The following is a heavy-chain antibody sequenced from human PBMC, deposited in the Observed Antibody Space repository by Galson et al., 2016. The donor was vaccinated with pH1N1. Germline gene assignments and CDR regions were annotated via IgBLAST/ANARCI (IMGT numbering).Heavy chain of an antibody. Sequence: SETLSLTCAVSGYSISSGYYWAWIRQPPGKGLEWIGSLYHSGSTYHNPSLKSRVTISVDTSKNQFSLNLNSVTAADTAVYYCATYIVAPLFDAFDIWGQGTMVTVSS. CDR2: LYHSGST. CDR3: ATYIVAPLFDAFDI. J-gene: IGHJ3*02. CDR1: GYSISSGYY. D-gene: IGHD5-12*01. V-gene: IGHV4-38-2*01.